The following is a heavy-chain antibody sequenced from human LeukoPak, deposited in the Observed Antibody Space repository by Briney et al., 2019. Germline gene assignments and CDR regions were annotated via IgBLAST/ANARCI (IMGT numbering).Heavy chain of an antibody. J-gene: IGHJ4*02. Sequence: AGGSLRLSCAASGFTFSGSATHWVRQASGKGLEWVGRIRSKANSYATAYAASVKGRFTISRDDSKNTAYLQMNSLKTEDTAVYYCTRQGAYDYVWGSHFDYWGQGTLVTVSS. CDR3: TRQGAYDYVWGSHFDY. CDR1: GFTFSGSA. V-gene: IGHV3-73*01. D-gene: IGHD3-16*01. CDR2: IRSKANSYAT.